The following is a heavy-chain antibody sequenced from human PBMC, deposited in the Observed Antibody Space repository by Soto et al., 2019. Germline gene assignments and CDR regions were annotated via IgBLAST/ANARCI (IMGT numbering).Heavy chain of an antibody. J-gene: IGHJ3*02. D-gene: IGHD6-19*01. CDR2: IKQTGSS. Sequence: SLTCAVDTGSFSHYYWNWIRQSPGKGREWIGKIKQTGSSSYNPPLRSRVSFSLDMSKNQFSLVLRSVTAADTAVYYCARGGSSDWQAALDIWGQGTMVTVS. CDR1: TGSFSHYY. V-gene: IGHV4-34*01. CDR3: ARGGSSDWQAALDI.